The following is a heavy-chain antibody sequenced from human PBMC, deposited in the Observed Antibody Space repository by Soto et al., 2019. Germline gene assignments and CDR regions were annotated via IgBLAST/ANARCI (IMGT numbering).Heavy chain of an antibody. Sequence: PSQTLSLTCAISGDSVSSNSAAWNWIRQSPSRGLEWLGRTYYRSKWYNDYAVSVKSRITINPDTSKNQFSLQLNSVTPEDTAVYYCASSLYDFWSSLLEGPNWFDPWGQGTLVTVSS. D-gene: IGHD3-3*01. CDR3: ASSLYDFWSSLLEGPNWFDP. J-gene: IGHJ5*02. CDR1: GDSVSSNSAA. CDR2: TYYRSKWYN. V-gene: IGHV6-1*01.